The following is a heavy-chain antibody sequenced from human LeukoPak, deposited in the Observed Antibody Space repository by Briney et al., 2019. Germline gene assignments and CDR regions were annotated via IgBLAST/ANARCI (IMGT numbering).Heavy chain of an antibody. V-gene: IGHV3-7*03. CDR3: VRWSRSLWFDP. CDR2: IKQDGSEK. D-gene: IGHD6-6*01. CDR1: GFTFSSYW. Sequence: GGSLRLSCAASGFTFSSYWMSWVRQAPGKGLEWVANIKQDGSEKYYVDSVKGRFTISRDNAKNSLYLQMNSLRAEDTAVYYCVRWSRSLWFDPWGRGTLVTVSS. J-gene: IGHJ5*01.